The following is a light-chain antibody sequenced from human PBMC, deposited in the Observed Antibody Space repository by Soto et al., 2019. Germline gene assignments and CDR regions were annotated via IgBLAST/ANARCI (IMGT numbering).Light chain of an antibody. CDR3: QQYNTYPYT. CDR1: QDISNY. CDR2: AAS. Sequence: DIQMTQSPSSLSASVGDRVTITCRASQDISNYLAWFQQKPGIAPKSLIYAASSLQSGVPSKFSGSGSGTDFTLTISSLQPEDFATYYCQQYNTYPYTFGQGTKVEIK. J-gene: IGKJ2*01. V-gene: IGKV1-16*02.